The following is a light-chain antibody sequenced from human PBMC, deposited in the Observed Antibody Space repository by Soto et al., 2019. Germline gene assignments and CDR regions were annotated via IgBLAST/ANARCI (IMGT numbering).Light chain of an antibody. Sequence: DIQMTQSPSSLSASIGDRVTITCRASQDISTDLVWYQQKPGKAPNRLIYAASTLQSGVPSRFSGSGSGTQFTLTISSLLPEDFATYYCHQHNAYPWAFGPGTEV. V-gene: IGKV1-17*01. CDR2: AAS. J-gene: IGKJ1*01. CDR3: HQHNAYPWA. CDR1: QDISTD.